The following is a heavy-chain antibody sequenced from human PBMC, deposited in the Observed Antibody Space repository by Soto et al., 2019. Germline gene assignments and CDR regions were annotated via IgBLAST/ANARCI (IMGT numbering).Heavy chain of an antibody. V-gene: IGHV4-59*01. J-gene: IGHJ6*03. Sequence: QVQLQESGPGLVKPSETLSLTCTVSGDSISSSYWNWIRQAPGKGLEWIGYIDDTGSTNYNPSLKSRVTLSVDPSNNQYSLKLSSATAADTAVYYCARGVLEWLLRDSYYYYMDVWGKGTTVTVSS. CDR1: GDSISSSY. D-gene: IGHD3-3*01. CDR2: IDDTGST. CDR3: ARGVLEWLLRDSYYYYMDV.